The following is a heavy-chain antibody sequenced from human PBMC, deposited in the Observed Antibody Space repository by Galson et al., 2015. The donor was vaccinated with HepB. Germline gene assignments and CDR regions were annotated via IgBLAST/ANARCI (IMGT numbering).Heavy chain of an antibody. D-gene: IGHD2-15*01. V-gene: IGHV3-11*06. CDR3: AGSFYGGPNLWVY. CDR1: GFTFSDYY. Sequence: SLRLSCAASGFTFSDYYMSWLRQAPGKGLEWVSYISSSSSYTNYADSVKGRFTISRDNAKNSLYLQMNSLRAEDTAVYYCAGSFYGGPNLWVYWGQGTLVTVSS. CDR2: ISSSSSYT. J-gene: IGHJ4*02.